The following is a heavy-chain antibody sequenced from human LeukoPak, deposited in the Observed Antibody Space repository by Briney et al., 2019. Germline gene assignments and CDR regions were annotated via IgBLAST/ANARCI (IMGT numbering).Heavy chain of an antibody. D-gene: IGHD3-10*01. V-gene: IGHV4-4*07. CDR3: ARVGYGFGEPWYFDL. CDR1: GGSISSYY. J-gene: IGHJ2*01. CDR2: IYTSGST. Sequence: PSETLSLTCTVSGGSISSYYWSWIRQPAGKGLKWIGRIYTSGSTNYNPSLKSPVTMSVDTSKNQFSLKLSSVTAADTAVYYCARVGYGFGEPWYFDLWGRGTLVTVS.